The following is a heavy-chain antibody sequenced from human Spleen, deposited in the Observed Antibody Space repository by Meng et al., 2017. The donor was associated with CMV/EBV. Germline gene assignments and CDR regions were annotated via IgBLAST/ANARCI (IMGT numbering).Heavy chain of an antibody. CDR2: ISAGGGST. CDR1: GFTFNSHA. V-gene: IGHV3-23*01. J-gene: IGHJ4*02. CDR3: AKATSRYGSGSYSFDY. D-gene: IGHD3-10*01. Sequence: GESLKISCAASGFTFNSHAMSWVRQAPGKGLEWVSTISAGGGSTYYADSVKGRFTISRDNSKNTLFLQMNSLRAEDTAVYYCAKATSRYGSGSYSFDYWGQGTLVTVSS.